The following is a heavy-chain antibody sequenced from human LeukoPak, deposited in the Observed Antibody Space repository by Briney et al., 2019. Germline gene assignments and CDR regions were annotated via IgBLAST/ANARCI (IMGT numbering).Heavy chain of an antibody. J-gene: IGHJ5*02. D-gene: IGHD2-15*01. CDR3: ARDRDRYCSGGSCPSGKDP. Sequence: ASVKVSCKASGYTCTSYGISWVRQAPGQGLEWMGFISAYNGNTNYAQKLQGRVTMTTDTSTSTAYMELRSLRSDDTAVYYCARDRDRYCSGGSCPSGKDPWGQGTLVTVSS. V-gene: IGHV1-18*01. CDR2: ISAYNGNT. CDR1: GYTCTSYG.